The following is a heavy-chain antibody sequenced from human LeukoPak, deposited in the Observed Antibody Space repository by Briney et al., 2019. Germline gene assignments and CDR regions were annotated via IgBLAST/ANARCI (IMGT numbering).Heavy chain of an antibody. Sequence: GGSLRLFCAASGFTFNSYSMHWVRQTPGKGLEWVTVISYDGRNKYYADSVKGRFTISRDNSKNTTYLQMNSLRAEDTAVYYCAREVTPYYWGQGTLVTVSS. CDR2: ISYDGRNK. D-gene: IGHD4-23*01. CDR1: GFTFNSYS. J-gene: IGHJ4*02. CDR3: AREVTPYY. V-gene: IGHV3-30*04.